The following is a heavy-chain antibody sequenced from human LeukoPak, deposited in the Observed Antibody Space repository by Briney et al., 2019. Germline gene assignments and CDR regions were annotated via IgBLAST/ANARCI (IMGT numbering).Heavy chain of an antibody. V-gene: IGHV3-21*01. CDR2: ITGSSSHV. Sequence: PGGSLRLSCAASGFTFSTYSMNWVRQAPGKGLEWLSSITGSSSHVYYADSVKGRFTISRDNAKNSLYLQMNSLRAEDTAVYYCASLMTAVTIRDFWGQGTPVTVSS. CDR1: GFTFSTYS. CDR3: ASLMTAVTIRDF. J-gene: IGHJ4*02. D-gene: IGHD4-11*01.